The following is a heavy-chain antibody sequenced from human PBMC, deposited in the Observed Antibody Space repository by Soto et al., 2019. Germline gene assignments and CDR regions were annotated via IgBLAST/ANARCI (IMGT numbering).Heavy chain of an antibody. V-gene: IGHV4-38-2*01. CDR1: GYSITSDYY. J-gene: IGHJ4*02. CDR3: AKKEYFPLGKINLFDS. D-gene: IGHD3-16*01. Sequence: PSETLSLTCAVSGYSITSDYYWGWIRQPPGKGLEWIGSIYSVSTYYNPSLKSRVTIPVDTSNNQFSLRLTSVTPADTPIYYCAKKEYFPLGKINLFDSWAQGPRVTVS. CDR2: IYSVST.